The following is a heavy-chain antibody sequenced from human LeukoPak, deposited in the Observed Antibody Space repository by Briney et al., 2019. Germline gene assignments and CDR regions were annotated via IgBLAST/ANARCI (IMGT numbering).Heavy chain of an antibody. V-gene: IGHV3-33*01. D-gene: IGHD3-16*01. J-gene: IGHJ6*02. CDR1: GFTFSSYG. CDR2: IWYDGSNK. Sequence: GRSLRLSCAASGFTFSSYGMHWVRQAPGKGLEWVAVIWYDGSNKYYADSVKGRFTISRDNSKNTLYLQMNSLRAEDTAGYYCARDGRWGSYDSYGMDVWGQGTTVTVSS. CDR3: ARDGRWGSYDSYGMDV.